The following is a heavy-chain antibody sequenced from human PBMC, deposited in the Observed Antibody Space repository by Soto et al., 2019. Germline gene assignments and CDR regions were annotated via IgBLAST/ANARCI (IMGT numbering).Heavy chain of an antibody. CDR1: GFSLTTSGVG. Sequence: QINLKESGPTLVKPTQTLTLTCTFSGFSLTTSGVGVGWIRQPPGKALERLPLIYWNDDKRYTPALKSRLTIAKDTSKNQMVLTMTIMDPVDTATYYCANKSPNYYIGMDVWGQGTTVTVSS. V-gene: IGHV2-5*01. CDR3: ANKSPNYYIGMDV. J-gene: IGHJ6*02. CDR2: IYWNDDK.